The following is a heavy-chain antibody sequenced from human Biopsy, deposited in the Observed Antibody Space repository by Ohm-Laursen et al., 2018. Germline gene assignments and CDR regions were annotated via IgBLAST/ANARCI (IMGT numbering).Heavy chain of an antibody. CDR2: ISPNSGGT. CDR1: GYAVNDYF. J-gene: IGHJ3*01. D-gene: IGHD3-16*01. CDR3: ARDIMNRIAGLVARSDVFDV. V-gene: IGHV1-2*02. Sequence: GATVKISCKGSGYAVNDYFLHWLRQAPGQGPEWMGGISPNSGGTNYAQKFQGRVTMTTDTSTSTVYLELRRLISADAAVYYCARDIMNRIAGLVARSDVFDVWGQGTLVTVSS.